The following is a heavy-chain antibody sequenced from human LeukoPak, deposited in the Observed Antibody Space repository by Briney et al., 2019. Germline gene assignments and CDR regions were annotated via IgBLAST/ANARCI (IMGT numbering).Heavy chain of an antibody. CDR3: ARYYGFYYFDS. Sequence: SETLSLTCTVSGGSIRSYYWSWIRQPPGKGREGIGYISYSASTNYNTSLKRRVTMSLDTSKNQLSLKLSSVTAADTAVYYCARYYGFYYFDSWGQATLVTVSA. V-gene: IGHV4-59*13. CDR1: GGSIRSYY. D-gene: IGHD3/OR15-3a*01. CDR2: ISYSAST. J-gene: IGHJ4*02.